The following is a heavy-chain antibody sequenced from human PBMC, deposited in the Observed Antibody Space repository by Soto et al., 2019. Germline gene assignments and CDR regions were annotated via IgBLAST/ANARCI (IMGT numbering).Heavy chain of an antibody. Sequence: SETLSLTCAGYGGSFSGYYWSWIRQPPGKGLEWIGEINHSGSTNYNPSLKSRVTISVDTSKNQFSLKLSPVTAADTAVYYCARARPRTRNSYFDYWGQGTLVTVSS. CDR1: GGSFSGYY. J-gene: IGHJ4*02. CDR3: ARARPRTRNSYFDY. CDR2: INHSGST. V-gene: IGHV4-34*01. D-gene: IGHD6-6*01.